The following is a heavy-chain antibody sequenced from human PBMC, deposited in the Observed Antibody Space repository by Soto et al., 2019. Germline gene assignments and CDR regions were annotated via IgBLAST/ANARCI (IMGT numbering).Heavy chain of an antibody. CDR1: GFTFRSYD. J-gene: IGHJ6*02. CDR2: IGTAGDT. Sequence: GGSLRLSCAASGFTFRSYDMHWVRQATGKGLEWVSAIGTAGDTYYPGSVKGRFTISRENAKNSLYLQMNSLRAEDTAVYYCERARGDTYYDFWSGAKGDYYYGMDVWGQGTTVTVSS. CDR3: ERARGDTYYDFWSGAKGDYYYGMDV. D-gene: IGHD3-3*01. V-gene: IGHV3-13*01.